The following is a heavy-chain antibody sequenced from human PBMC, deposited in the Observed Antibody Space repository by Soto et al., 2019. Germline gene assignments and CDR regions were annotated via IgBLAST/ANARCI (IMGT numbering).Heavy chain of an antibody. D-gene: IGHD5-18*01. Sequence: SVKVSCKVSGGTFSDYAFSWLRQSPGQGLEWMGRIIPIFGTSNYAQNFQGRVTITADESTSTAYMELSSLRFEDTAVYFCAREISARGYTSGDYYNYYGMDVWGQGTTVTVSS. CDR3: AREISARGYTSGDYYNYYGMDV. CDR2: IIPIFGTS. J-gene: IGHJ6*02. CDR1: GGTFSDYA. V-gene: IGHV1-69*13.